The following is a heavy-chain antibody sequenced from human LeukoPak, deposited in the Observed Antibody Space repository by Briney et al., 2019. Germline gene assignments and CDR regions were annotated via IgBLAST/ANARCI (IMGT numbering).Heavy chain of an antibody. J-gene: IGHJ4*02. Sequence: GGSLRLSCGASGFTFSSYAMHWVRQPPGKGLEYVSAISSNGGSTYYANSVKGRFTISRDNSKNTLYLQMGSLRAEDMAVYYCARSQQQLVLSYFDYWGQGTLVTVSS. D-gene: IGHD6-13*01. V-gene: IGHV3-64*01. CDR1: GFTFSSYA. CDR2: ISSNGGST. CDR3: ARSQQQLVLSYFDY.